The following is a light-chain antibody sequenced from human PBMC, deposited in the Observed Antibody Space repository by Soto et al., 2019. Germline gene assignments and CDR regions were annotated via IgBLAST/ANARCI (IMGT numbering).Light chain of an antibody. CDR2: SNT. CDR1: SSNIGPGYD. Sequence: QSVLAQPPSVSGAPGHRVTISFTGGSSNIGPGYDVHWYQQLPGTAPKLLIYSNTNRPSGVPDRFSGSRSGTSASLAITGLQAEDEADYYCQSYDSSVTGSVLGTATKVTV. CDR3: QSYDSSVTGSV. V-gene: IGLV1-40*01. J-gene: IGLJ1*01.